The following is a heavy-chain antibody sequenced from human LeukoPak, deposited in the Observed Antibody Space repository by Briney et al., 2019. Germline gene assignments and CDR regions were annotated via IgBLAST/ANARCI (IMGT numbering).Heavy chain of an antibody. Sequence: GGSLRLSCAASGFTSSSYSMNWVRQAPGKGLEWVSSISSSSSYIYYADSVKGRFTISRDNAKNSLYLQMNSLRAEDTAVYYCARSRDCDILTDYWGQGTLVTVSS. CDR2: ISSSSSYI. D-gene: IGHD3-9*01. CDR3: ARSRDCDILTDY. J-gene: IGHJ4*02. CDR1: GFTSSSYS. V-gene: IGHV3-21*01.